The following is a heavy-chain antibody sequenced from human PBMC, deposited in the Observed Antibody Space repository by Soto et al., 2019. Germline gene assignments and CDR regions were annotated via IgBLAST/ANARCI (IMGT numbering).Heavy chain of an antibody. D-gene: IGHD6-19*01. J-gene: IGHJ4*02. V-gene: IGHV1-18*04. Sequence: QVQLVQSGAEVKKPGASVKVSCKASGYTFTSYGISWVRQAPGQGLEWMGWISAYNRNTNYAQKLQGRVTMTTDTSTSTAYMELRSLRSDDTAVYYCAREYIEYSSGWYSLDYWGQGTLVTVSS. CDR2: ISAYNRNT. CDR1: GYTFTSYG. CDR3: AREYIEYSSGWYSLDY.